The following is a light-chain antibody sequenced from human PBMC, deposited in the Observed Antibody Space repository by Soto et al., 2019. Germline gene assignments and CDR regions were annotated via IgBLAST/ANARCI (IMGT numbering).Light chain of an antibody. CDR3: QQYNNWPPIT. CDR1: QSVSSN. V-gene: IGKV3-15*01. J-gene: IGKJ5*01. Sequence: EIVMTQSPATLSVSPGERATPSCRASQSVSSNLAWYQQRPGQAPRLLIFGASTRATGIPARFSGSGSGTEFTLTISSLQSEDFAVYYCQQYNNWPPITFGQGTRLEIK. CDR2: GAS.